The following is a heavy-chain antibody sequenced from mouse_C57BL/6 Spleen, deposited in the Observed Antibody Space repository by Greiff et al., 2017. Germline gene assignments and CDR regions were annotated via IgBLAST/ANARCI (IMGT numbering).Heavy chain of an antibody. J-gene: IGHJ3*01. CDR2: IDPSDSET. D-gene: IGHD1-1*01. Sequence: QVQLQQSGAELVRPGSSVKLSCKASGYTFTSYWMHWVKQRPIQGLEWIGNIDPSDSETHYNQKFKDKATLTVDKSSSTAYMQLSSLTSEDSAVYYCARATTVPEAWFAYWGQGTLVTVSA. V-gene: IGHV1-52*01. CDR3: ARATTVPEAWFAY. CDR1: GYTFTSYW.